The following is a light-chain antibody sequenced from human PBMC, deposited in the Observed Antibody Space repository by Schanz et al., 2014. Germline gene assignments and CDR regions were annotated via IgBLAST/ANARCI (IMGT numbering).Light chain of an antibody. CDR3: QTWGTGIQGV. V-gene: IGLV4-69*01. CDR1: SGHSNYA. J-gene: IGLJ3*02. Sequence: QPVLTQSPSASASLGASVKLTCTLSSGHSNYAIAWHRQQPEKGPRYLMKVNSDGSHTKGDGIPDRFSGSSSGAERYLTISSLQSEDEADYYCQTWGTGIQGVFGGGTKLTVL. CDR2: VNSDGSH.